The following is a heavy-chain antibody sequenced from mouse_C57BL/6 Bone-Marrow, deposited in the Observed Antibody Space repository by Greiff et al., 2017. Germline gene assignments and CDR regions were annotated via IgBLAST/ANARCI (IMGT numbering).Heavy chain of an antibody. D-gene: IGHD2-4*01. V-gene: IGHV1-64*01. CDR3: AGSSIYYDYDGAY. CDR2: IHPNSGST. Sequence: VQLQQPGAELVQPGASVKLSCKASGYTFTSYWMHWVKQRPGQGLEWIGMIHPNSGSTNYNEKFKSKATLTVDKSSSTAYMQLSSLTSEDSAVYYCAGSSIYYDYDGAYWGQGTLVTVSA. J-gene: IGHJ3*01. CDR1: GYTFTSYW.